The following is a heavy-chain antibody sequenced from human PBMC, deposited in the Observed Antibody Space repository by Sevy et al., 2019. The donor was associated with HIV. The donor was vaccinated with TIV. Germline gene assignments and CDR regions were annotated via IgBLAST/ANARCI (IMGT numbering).Heavy chain of an antibody. V-gene: IGHV4-31*03. CDR2: ILYSGNP. CDR1: GDSISSSGYY. Sequence: SETLSLTCTVSGDSISSSGYYWSWIRQHPGEGLEWIGYILYSGNPYYNPSLKSRLIISLDTSKNQFSLKLRSVTAADTAVYYCARGQITTIGFDYWGQGTLVTVSS. CDR3: ARGQITTIGFDY. J-gene: IGHJ4*02. D-gene: IGHD1-1*01.